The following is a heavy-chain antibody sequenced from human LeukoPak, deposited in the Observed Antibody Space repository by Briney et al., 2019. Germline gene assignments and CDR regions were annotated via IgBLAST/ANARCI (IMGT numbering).Heavy chain of an antibody. CDR1: GFTFSSYA. D-gene: IGHD3-3*01. Sequence: PGGSLRLSCAASGFTFSSYAMSWVRQAPGKGLEWVSGISGSGGSTNYADSVKGRFTISRDKSKNTLYLQMNSLRAEDTAVYYCARDTSTITVFGVVIPDAFDIWGQGTMVTVSS. CDR3: ARDTSTITVFGVVIPDAFDI. V-gene: IGHV3-23*01. CDR2: ISGSGGST. J-gene: IGHJ3*02.